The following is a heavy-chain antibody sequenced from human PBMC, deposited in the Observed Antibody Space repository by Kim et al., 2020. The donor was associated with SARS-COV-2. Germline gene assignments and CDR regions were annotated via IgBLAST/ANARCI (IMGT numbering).Heavy chain of an antibody. CDR2: IYTSGST. CDR1: GGSISSGSYY. V-gene: IGHV4-61*02. D-gene: IGHD5-12*01. Sequence: SETLSLTCTVSGGSISSGSYYWSWIRQPAGKGLEWIGRIYTSGSTNYNPSLKSRVTISVDTSKNQFSLKLSSVTAADTAVYYCAGSGYDSGGYYYYGMDVWGQGNTVTVSS. CDR3: AGSGYDSGGYYYYGMDV. J-gene: IGHJ6*01.